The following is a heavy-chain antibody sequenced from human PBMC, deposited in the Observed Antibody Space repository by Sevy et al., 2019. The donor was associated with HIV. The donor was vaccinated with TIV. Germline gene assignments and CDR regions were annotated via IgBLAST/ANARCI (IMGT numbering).Heavy chain of an antibody. CDR3: ARRRYCSGGSCYSRLLDYGMDV. J-gene: IGHJ6*02. CDR1: GYSFTSYW. V-gene: IGHV5-51*01. Sequence: GESLKISCKGSGYSFTSYWIGWVRQMPGKGLEWMGIIYPSDSDTRYSPSFQGQVTISADKSISTAYLQWSSLKASDTAMYYCARRRYCSGGSCYSRLLDYGMDVWGQGTTVTVSS. CDR2: IYPSDSDT. D-gene: IGHD2-15*01.